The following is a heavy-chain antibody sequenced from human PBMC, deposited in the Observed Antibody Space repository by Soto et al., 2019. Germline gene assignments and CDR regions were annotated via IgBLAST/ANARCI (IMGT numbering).Heavy chain of an antibody. Sequence: QVQLVQSGAEVKRPGASVKVSCKASGYTFTTYGYNWVRQAPGQGLERMGWISPYNGDTNYAQNFQGRVTLTTDTHTSTAYMELRSLTSDDTAVYYCARTPRAQMIVLEAATRFDYWGQGTLVTVSS. V-gene: IGHV1-18*04. CDR3: ARTPRAQMIVLEAATRFDY. CDR2: ISPYNGDT. J-gene: IGHJ4*02. D-gene: IGHD2-15*01. CDR1: GYTFTTYG.